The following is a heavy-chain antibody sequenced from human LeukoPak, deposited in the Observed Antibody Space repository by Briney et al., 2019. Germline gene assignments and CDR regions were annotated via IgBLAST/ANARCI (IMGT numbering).Heavy chain of an antibody. CDR3: AKDMGYTFGHAFDY. CDR1: GFTFSDYN. CDR2: TSNDGSNK. Sequence: GGSLRLSCAASGFTFSDYNMHWVRQAPGQGLEWVSLTSNDGSNKYYAVSVKGRFTISRDNTKNTLYLQMNSLRTEDTAVYYCAKDMGYTFGHAFDYWGQGTLVTVSS. J-gene: IGHJ4*02. D-gene: IGHD5-18*01. V-gene: IGHV3-30-3*01.